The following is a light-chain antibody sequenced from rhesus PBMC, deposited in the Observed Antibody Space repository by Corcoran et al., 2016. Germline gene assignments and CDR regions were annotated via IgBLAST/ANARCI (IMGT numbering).Light chain of an antibody. CDR2: DAS. CDR3: QQHNSYPRT. J-gene: IGKJ1*01. CDR1: QGISKY. V-gene: IGKV1-25*01. Sequence: DIQMTQSPSSLSASVGDTVTITCQTSQGISKYLAWYQQKPGKAPNLLIYDASTLQSGVQSRVSGSGSGTEFTLTISSLQPEDFATYTCQQHNSYPRTFGQGTKVEI.